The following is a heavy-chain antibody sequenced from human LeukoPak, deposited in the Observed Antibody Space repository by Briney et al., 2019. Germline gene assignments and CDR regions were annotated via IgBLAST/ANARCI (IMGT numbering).Heavy chain of an antibody. CDR2: IFYSGST. CDR1: GGSISSSVNY. Sequence: SQTLSLTCTVSGGSISSSVNYWNWIRQRPGKGLEWIGNIFYSGSTHYNPSLQSRATISVDTSKNQFSLKVNSVTAADTAVYYCARESWATLNSRIFDSWGQGTLVTVSS. D-gene: IGHD5-24*01. V-gene: IGHV4-31*03. CDR3: ARESWATLNSRIFDS. J-gene: IGHJ4*02.